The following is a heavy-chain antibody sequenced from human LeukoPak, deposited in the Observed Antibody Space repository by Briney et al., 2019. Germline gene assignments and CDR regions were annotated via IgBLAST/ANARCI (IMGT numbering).Heavy chain of an antibody. CDR3: AARYGSGYGY. CDR1: GFTFTSSA. V-gene: IGHV1-58*02. J-gene: IGHJ4*02. D-gene: IGHD3-10*01. CDR2: IVVGSGNT. Sequence: GTSVKVSCKASGFTFTSSAMHWVRQARGQRLEWIGWIVVGSGNTNYAQKFQERVTITRDMSTSTAYMELSSLRSEDTAVYYCAARYGSGYGYWGQGTLVTVST.